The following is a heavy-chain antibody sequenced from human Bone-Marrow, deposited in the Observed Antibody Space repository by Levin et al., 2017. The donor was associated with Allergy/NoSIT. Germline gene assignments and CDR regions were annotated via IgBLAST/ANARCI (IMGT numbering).Heavy chain of an antibody. J-gene: IGHJ6*03. V-gene: IGHV1-18*01. CDR1: GYTFISFG. CDR3: SRFVVVPATYYYLDV. D-gene: IGHD2-2*01. Sequence: ASVKVSCKASGYTFISFGVAWVRQAPGQGLEWMGWISAHNGNKNYARKFQGRVTITTDKPTSTAYLELRSLRSDDTAVYYCSRFVVVPATYYYLDVWGKGTTVTVSS. CDR2: ISAHNGNK.